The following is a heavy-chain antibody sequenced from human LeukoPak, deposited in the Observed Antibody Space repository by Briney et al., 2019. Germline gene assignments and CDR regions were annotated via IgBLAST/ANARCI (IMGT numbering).Heavy chain of an antibody. Sequence: PGGTLRLSCTASGFTFSSYGMSWVRQAPGKGLDWVSAISGSGGSTYYADSVKGRFTISRDNSKNTLYLQMNSLRAEDMALYYCAKGTSGWYGRSYFDYWGQGTLVTVSS. CDR1: GFTFSSYG. CDR3: AKGTSGWYGRSYFDY. D-gene: IGHD6-19*01. CDR2: ISGSGGST. V-gene: IGHV3-23*01. J-gene: IGHJ4*02.